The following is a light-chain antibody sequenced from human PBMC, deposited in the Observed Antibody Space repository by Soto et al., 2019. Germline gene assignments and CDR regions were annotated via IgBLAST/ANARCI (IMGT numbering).Light chain of an antibody. CDR2: AAS. Sequence: DLQLTQSPSFLSASVGDRVTITCRASQGLDSYLACYQQLLGRAPSLLMYAASTLQSGVPSRFSGSGSGTDFTLTISILQPADFATYYCQQVHYYPRTFGPGTKVHIK. V-gene: IGKV1-9*01. J-gene: IGKJ3*01. CDR3: QQVHYYPRT. CDR1: QGLDSY.